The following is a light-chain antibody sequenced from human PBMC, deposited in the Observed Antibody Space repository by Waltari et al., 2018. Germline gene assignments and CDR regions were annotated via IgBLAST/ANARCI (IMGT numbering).Light chain of an antibody. CDR2: GAS. CDR1: QSVSSSY. V-gene: IGKV3-20*01. CDR3: QQYGSSL. Sequence: EIVLTQSPGTLSLSPGERATLSCRASQSVSSSYLAWYQQKPGQAPRLPIYGASSRATGIPDRFSGSGSGTDFTLTISRLEPEDFAVYYCQQYGSSLFGGGTKVEIK. J-gene: IGKJ4*01.